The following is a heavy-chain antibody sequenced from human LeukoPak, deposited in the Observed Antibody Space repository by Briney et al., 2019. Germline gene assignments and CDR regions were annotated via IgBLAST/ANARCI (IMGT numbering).Heavy chain of an antibody. J-gene: IGHJ4*02. CDR3: ARVEMVRSYYDSSGYYYVKDY. CDR2: IIPIFGTA. CDR1: GGTFSSYA. D-gene: IGHD3-22*01. V-gene: IGHV1-69*05. Sequence: SVKDSCKXSGGTFSSYAISWVRQAPGQGLEWMGRIIPIFGTANYAQKFQGRVTITTDESTSTAYMELSSLRSEDTVVYYCARVEMVRSYYDSSGYYYVKDYWGQGTLVTVSS.